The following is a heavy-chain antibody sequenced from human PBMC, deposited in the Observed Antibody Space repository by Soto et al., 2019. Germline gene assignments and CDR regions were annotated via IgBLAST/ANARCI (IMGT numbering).Heavy chain of an antibody. CDR1: GFTFSSYW. J-gene: IGHJ3*01. D-gene: IGHD3-16*02. Sequence: EVQLVESGGGLVQPGGSLRLSCAASGFTFSSYWMSWVRQAPGKGLEWVAHIKQDGSEKYYVDSVKGRFTISSDNAKNSLYLKMSSLRAEYTAVYYCARPGVMITFGGVIVDAFDLLGQGTTMTVSS. CDR2: IKQDGSEK. V-gene: IGHV3-7*01. CDR3: ARPGVMITFGGVIVDAFDL.